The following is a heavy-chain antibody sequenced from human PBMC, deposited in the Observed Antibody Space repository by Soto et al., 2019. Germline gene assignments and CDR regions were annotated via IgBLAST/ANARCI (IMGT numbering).Heavy chain of an antibody. Sequence: GGSLRLSCAASGFTFSSYSMNWVRQAPGKGLEWVGRIKSKTDGGTTDYAAPVKGRFTISRDDSKNTLYLQMNSLKTEDTAVYYCTTIPPPARHSSGWYPSFDYWGQGTLVTVSS. J-gene: IGHJ4*02. CDR1: GFTFSSYS. D-gene: IGHD6-19*01. V-gene: IGHV3-15*01. CDR2: IKSKTDGGTT. CDR3: TTIPPPARHSSGWYPSFDY.